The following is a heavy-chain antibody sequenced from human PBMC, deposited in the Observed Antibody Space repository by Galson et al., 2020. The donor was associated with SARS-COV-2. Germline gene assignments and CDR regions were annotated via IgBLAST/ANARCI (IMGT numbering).Heavy chain of an antibody. CDR2: ISGSGAII. J-gene: IGHJ6*03. CDR1: GFTFDIYS. D-gene: IGHD1-26*01. Sequence: GGSLRLSCVASGFTFDIYSMSWVRQAPGKGLEWISYISGSGAIIYEADSVEGRFTISRDNAKDSVYLEMRRLRAEDTGVYFCARWEHKGLSYYMDVWGRGTTVTVSS. V-gene: IGHV3-48*04. CDR3: ARWEHKGLSYYMDV.